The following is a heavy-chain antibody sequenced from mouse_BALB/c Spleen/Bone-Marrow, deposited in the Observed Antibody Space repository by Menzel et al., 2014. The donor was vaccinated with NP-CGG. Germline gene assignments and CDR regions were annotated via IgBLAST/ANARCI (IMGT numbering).Heavy chain of an antibody. V-gene: IGHV14-3*02. CDR3: ARGLLQYYYAMDY. CDR1: GFNIKDTY. CDR2: IDPANGNT. D-gene: IGHD2-3*01. Sequence: EVKLVESGAELVKPGASVKSSCTASGFNIKDTYMHWVKQRPEQGLEWIGRIDPANGNTKYDPKFQGKATITADTSSNTAYLQLSSLTSEDTAVYYCARGLLQYYYAMDYWGQGTSVTVSS. J-gene: IGHJ4*01.